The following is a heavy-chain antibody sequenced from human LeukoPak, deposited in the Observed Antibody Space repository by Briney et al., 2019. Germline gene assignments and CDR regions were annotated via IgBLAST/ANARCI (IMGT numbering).Heavy chain of an antibody. D-gene: IGHD3-9*01. CDR2: IKSDGTFI. Sequence: GGSLRLSCEASGFTFSRYWMYWVRQAPGKGLEWVSRIKSDGTFISYAESVRGRFTISRDNAKNTLFLEMNSLRAEDTAVYYCAKGFSGGILTGYPDYWGQGTLVTVSS. V-gene: IGHV3-74*01. CDR1: GFTFSRYW. J-gene: IGHJ4*02. CDR3: AKGFSGGILTGYPDY.